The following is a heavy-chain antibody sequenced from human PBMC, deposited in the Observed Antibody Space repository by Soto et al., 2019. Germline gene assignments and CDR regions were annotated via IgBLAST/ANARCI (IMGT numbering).Heavy chain of an antibody. CDR2: IYYSGST. V-gene: IGHV4-59*01. Sequence: QVKLQESGPGLVKPSETLSLTCTVSGGSISSYYWSWIRQPPGKGLEWIGYIYYSGSTNYNPSLKSRVTISVDTSKNQFSLNLSSVTAADTAVYYCARERPERVSDSKDEDYYYYYIDVWGKGTTVTVSS. J-gene: IGHJ6*03. D-gene: IGHD6-6*01. CDR1: GGSISSYY. CDR3: ARERPERVSDSKDEDYYYYYIDV.